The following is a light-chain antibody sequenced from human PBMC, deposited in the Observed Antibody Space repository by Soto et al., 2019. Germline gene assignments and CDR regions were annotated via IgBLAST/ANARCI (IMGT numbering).Light chain of an antibody. V-gene: IGKV3-11*01. J-gene: IGKJ5*01. Sequence: VVLTQSPATLSLSPGGRATLSCRASHNIKAYLDWYQQRPGHVPRLLIYDSSKRATGVPARFSGRGSGTDFTLTISELAPDDFAVYYCQHRSSWPPGFGQGTRLEI. CDR3: QHRSSWPPG. CDR2: DSS. CDR1: HNIKAY.